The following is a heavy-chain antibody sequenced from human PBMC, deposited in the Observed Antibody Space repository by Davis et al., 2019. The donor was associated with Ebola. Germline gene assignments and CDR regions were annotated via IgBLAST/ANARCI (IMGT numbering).Heavy chain of an antibody. Sequence: GESLKISCTASGFAFSNYNMNWVRQAPGKGLEWVSSITTNGWSTYYADSVKGRVIISRDNAKNSLFLQMHSLRGDDTAVYFCARETPISSRSDWWGQGTLVTVSS. D-gene: IGHD2-2*01. V-gene: IGHV3-48*01. J-gene: IGHJ4*02. CDR3: ARETPISSRSDW. CDR2: ITTNGWST. CDR1: GFAFSNYN.